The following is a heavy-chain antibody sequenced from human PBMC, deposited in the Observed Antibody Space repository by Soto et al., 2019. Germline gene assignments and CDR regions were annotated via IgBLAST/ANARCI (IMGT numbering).Heavy chain of an antibody. CDR1: GGTFSSYA. Sequence: QVQLVQSGAEVKKPGSSVKVSCKASGGTFSSYAISWVRQAPGQGLEWMGGIISIFGTADYAQRFQGRVTITADESTSTANMELSSLRSEDTAVYYCASHKRWLQLNYCYGMDVWGQGTTVTVSS. CDR2: IISIFGTA. D-gene: IGHD5-12*01. J-gene: IGHJ6*02. V-gene: IGHV1-69*12. CDR3: ASHKRWLQLNYCYGMDV.